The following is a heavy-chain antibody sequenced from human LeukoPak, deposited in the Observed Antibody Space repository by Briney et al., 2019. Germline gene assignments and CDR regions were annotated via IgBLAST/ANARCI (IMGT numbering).Heavy chain of an antibody. Sequence: SETLSLTCTVSGGSISHYYWSWIRQPPGRGLEWIGYIYYRGTTNYNPSLKSRVTISVDTSKNQFSLKLNSVTAADTAVYYCARDPLGASNAFDIWGQGTMVTVSS. CDR2: IYYRGTT. D-gene: IGHD1-26*01. V-gene: IGHV4-59*01. J-gene: IGHJ3*02. CDR3: ARDPLGASNAFDI. CDR1: GGSISHYY.